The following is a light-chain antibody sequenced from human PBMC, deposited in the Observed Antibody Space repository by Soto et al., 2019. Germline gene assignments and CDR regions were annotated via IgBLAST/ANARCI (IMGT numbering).Light chain of an antibody. CDR1: SSDGGSYNL. CDR3: CSYAGSSTFDVL. J-gene: IGLJ2*01. CDR2: EGS. Sequence: QSALTQPASVSGSPGQSITISCTGTSSDGGSYNLVSWYQQHPGKAPKLMIYEGSKRPSGVSNRFSGSKSGNTASLTISGLQAEDEADYYCCSYAGSSTFDVLFGGGTKLTVL. V-gene: IGLV2-23*03.